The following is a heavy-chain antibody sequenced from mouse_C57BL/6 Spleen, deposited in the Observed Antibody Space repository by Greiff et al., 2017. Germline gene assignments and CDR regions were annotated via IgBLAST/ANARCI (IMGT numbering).Heavy chain of an antibody. CDR1: GYAFSSSW. Sequence: QVQLQQSGPELVKPGASVKISCKASGYAFSSSWMNWVKQRPGKGLEWIGRIYPGDGDTNYNGKFKGKATLTADKSSSTAYMQLSSLTSEDSAVYFCARKYDGYYEGFAYWGQGTLVTVSA. CDR3: ARKYDGYYEGFAY. V-gene: IGHV1-82*01. J-gene: IGHJ3*01. D-gene: IGHD2-3*01. CDR2: IYPGDGDT.